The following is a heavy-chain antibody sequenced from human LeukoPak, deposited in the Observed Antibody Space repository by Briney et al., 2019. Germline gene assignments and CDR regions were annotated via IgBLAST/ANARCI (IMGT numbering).Heavy chain of an antibody. CDR1: GYTFTGYY. V-gene: IGHV1-2*02. CDR2: INPNSGGT. D-gene: IGHD3-10*01. J-gene: IGHJ4*02. Sequence: ASVKVSCKASGYTFTGYYMHWVRQAPGQGLEWMGWINPNSGGTNYAQKFQGRVTMTRDTSISTAYMELSRLRSDDTAVYYCARSELRITLLSTAQEFDYWGQGTLVTVSS. CDR3: ARSELRITLLSTAQEFDY.